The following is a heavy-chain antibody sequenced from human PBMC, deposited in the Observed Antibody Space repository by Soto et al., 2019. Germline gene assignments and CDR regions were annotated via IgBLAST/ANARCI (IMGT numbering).Heavy chain of an antibody. CDR2: INPHSGGA. CDR1: GYTFTGYY. D-gene: IGHD2-2*01. CDR3: AGTSCSSTTCPTTY. V-gene: IGHV1-2*02. J-gene: IGHJ4*02. Sequence: GASVKVSCKTSGYTFTGYYIYWVRQAPGQGLEWMGWINPHSGGADSSQKFQGRVTMTRDTSISTAYMELSRLRSDDTAVYYCAGTSCSSTTCPTTYWGQGTLVIVSS.